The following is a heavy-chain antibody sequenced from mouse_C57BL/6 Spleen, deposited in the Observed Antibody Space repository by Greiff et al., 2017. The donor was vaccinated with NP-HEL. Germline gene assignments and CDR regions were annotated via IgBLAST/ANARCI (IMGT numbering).Heavy chain of an antibody. CDR2: ISDGGSYT. Sequence: EVMLVESGGGLVKPGGSLKLSCAASGFTFSSYAMSWVRQTPEKRLEWVATISDGGSYTYYPDNVKGRFTISRDNAKNNLYLQMSHLKSEDTAMYYCARAQLGRGVYYFDYWGQGTTLTVSS. CDR3: ARAQLGRGVYYFDY. D-gene: IGHD4-1*02. CDR1: GFTFSSYA. V-gene: IGHV5-4*03. J-gene: IGHJ2*01.